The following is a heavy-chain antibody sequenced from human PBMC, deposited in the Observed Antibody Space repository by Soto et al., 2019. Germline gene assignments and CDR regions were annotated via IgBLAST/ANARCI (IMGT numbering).Heavy chain of an antibody. Sequence: KTSETLSLTCTVSGGSISSYYWSWIRQPPGKGLEWIGYIYYSGSTNYNPSLKSRVTISVDTSKNQFSLKLSSVTAADTAVYYCARDHVEVAAAGAYYYGMDVWGQGTTVTVSS. CDR3: ARDHVEVAAAGAYYYGMDV. J-gene: IGHJ6*02. D-gene: IGHD6-13*01. CDR2: IYYSGST. CDR1: GGSISSYY. V-gene: IGHV4-59*01.